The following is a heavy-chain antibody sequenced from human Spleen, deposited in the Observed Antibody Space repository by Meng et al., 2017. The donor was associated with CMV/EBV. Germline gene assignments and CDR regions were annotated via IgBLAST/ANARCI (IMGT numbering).Heavy chain of an antibody. J-gene: IGHJ4*02. Sequence: GGSLRLSCAASGFTVSDNYMNWVRQAPGKGLEWVAVMFSGGTTHYADSVKGRFTISRDNSKNTLYLQMNSLRVEDTAVYYCARGGGEYWGQGILVTVSS. D-gene: IGHD3-16*01. CDR3: ARGGGEY. CDR2: MFSGGTT. CDR1: GFTVSDNY. V-gene: IGHV3-66*01.